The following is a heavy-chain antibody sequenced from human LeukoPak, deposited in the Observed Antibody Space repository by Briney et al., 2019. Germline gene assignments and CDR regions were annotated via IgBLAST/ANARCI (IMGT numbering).Heavy chain of an antibody. V-gene: IGHV4-59*02. D-gene: IGHD1-7*01. CDR1: GGSVSSYY. J-gene: IGHJ6*02. CDR2: IYYSGST. CDR3: ARDNWNYGSSMDV. Sequence: SETLSLTCTVSGGSVSSYYWSWIRQPPGKGLEWLGYIYYSGSTNYNPSLKSRVTISVDTSKNQFSLKLSSVTAADTAVYHCARDNWNYGSSMDVWGQGTTVTVSS.